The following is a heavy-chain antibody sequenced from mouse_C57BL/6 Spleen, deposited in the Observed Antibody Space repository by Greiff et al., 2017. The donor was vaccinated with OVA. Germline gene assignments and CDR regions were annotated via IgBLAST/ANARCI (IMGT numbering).Heavy chain of an antibody. CDR3: ARGYYDCGGYFDV. J-gene: IGHJ1*03. V-gene: IGHV1-64*01. D-gene: IGHD2-4*01. Sequence: QVQLQQPGAELVKPGASVKLSCKASGYTFTSYWMHWVKQRPGQGLEWIGMFHPNSGSTNYNEKFKSKATLTVDKSSSTAYMQLSSLTSEDSAVYYCARGYYDCGGYFDVWGTGTTVTVSA. CDR2: FHPNSGST. CDR1: GYTFTSYW.